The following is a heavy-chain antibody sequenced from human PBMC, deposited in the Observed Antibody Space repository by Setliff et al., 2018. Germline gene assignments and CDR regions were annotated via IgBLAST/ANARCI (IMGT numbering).Heavy chain of an antibody. CDR1: GFTFSSYG. CDR2: IRYDGSNK. Sequence: AGSLRLSCAASGFTFSSYGMHWVRQAPGKGLEWVAFIRYDGSNKDYADSVKGRFTISRDNSKNAVYLQMNSLRAEDTAEYYCARGVIVVVAATSNYFDPWGQGTLVTVS. V-gene: IGHV3-30*02. J-gene: IGHJ5*02. CDR3: ARGVIVVVAATSNYFDP. D-gene: IGHD2-15*01.